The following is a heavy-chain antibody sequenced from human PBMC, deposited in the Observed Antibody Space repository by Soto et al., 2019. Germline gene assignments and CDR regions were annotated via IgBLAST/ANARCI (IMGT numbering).Heavy chain of an antibody. Sequence: ASVKVSCKASGYTFTGYYMHWVRQAPGQGLEWMGWINPNSGGTNYAQKFQGWVTMTRDTSISTAYMELSRLRSDDTAVYYCARRLTGDRKDAFDIWGQGTMVTVSS. J-gene: IGHJ3*02. CDR2: INPNSGGT. D-gene: IGHD7-27*01. CDR1: GYTFTGYY. V-gene: IGHV1-2*04. CDR3: ARRLTGDRKDAFDI.